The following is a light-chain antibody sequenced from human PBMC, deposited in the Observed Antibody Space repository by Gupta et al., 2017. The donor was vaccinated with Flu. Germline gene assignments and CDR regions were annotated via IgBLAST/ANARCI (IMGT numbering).Light chain of an antibody. J-gene: IGKJ1*01. Sequence: DIVMTQSPDSLAVSLGERATINCKSSQSGLYSSNNKNYLAWYQQKPGQPPKLLIYWASTRESGVPDRFSGRGSGTDFTLTISSLQAEDVAVYYCQQYNSTPWTFGQGTKVEIK. CDR1: QSGLYSSNNKNY. CDR3: QQYNSTPWT. CDR2: WAS. V-gene: IGKV4-1*01.